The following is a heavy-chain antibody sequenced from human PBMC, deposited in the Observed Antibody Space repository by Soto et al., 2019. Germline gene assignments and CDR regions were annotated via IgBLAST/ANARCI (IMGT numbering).Heavy chain of an antibody. CDR3: ASQQLVAYPFDY. CDR2: INPSGGST. CDR1: GYTFTGYY. V-gene: IGHV1-46*01. J-gene: IGHJ4*02. Sequence: ASVKVSCKASGYTFTGYYMHWVRQAPGQGLEWMGIINPSGGSTSYAQKFQGRVTMTRDTSTSTVYMELSSLRSEDTAVYYCASQQLVAYPFDYWGQGTLVTVSS. D-gene: IGHD6-13*01.